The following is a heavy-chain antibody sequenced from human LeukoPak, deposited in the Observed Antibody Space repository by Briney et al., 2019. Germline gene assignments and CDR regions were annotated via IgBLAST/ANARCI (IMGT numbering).Heavy chain of an antibody. V-gene: IGHV1-18*01. J-gene: IGHJ4*02. D-gene: IGHD3-10*01. CDR2: ISAYNGNT. CDR3: ARAPRGTMVRGVLGP. Sequence: GASVKVSCKASGYTFTSYGISWVRQAPGQGLEWMGWISAYNGNTNYAQKLQGRVTMTTDTSTSTAYMELSRLRSDDTAVYYCARAPRGTMVRGVLGPWGQGTLVTVSS. CDR1: GYTFTSYG.